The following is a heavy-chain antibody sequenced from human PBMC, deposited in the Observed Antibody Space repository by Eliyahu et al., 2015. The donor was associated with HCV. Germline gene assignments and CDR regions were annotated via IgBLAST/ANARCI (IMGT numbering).Heavy chain of an antibody. CDR2: ISSTGSYI. Sequence: EVQLVESGGGLVKPGGSLRLSCAASGFTFSTYSMNWVRQSPGKGLEWVSFISSTGSYIYYADSVKGRFTISRDNAKNSLYLQMNSLRAEDTAVYYCARDRDFTFDYWGQGTLVTVSS. CDR1: GFTFSTYS. V-gene: IGHV3-21*01. J-gene: IGHJ4*02. CDR3: ARDRDFTFDY. D-gene: IGHD2-21*02.